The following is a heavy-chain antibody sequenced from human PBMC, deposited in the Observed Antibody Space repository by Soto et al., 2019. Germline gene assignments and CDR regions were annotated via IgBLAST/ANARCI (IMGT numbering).Heavy chain of an antibody. Sequence: GGSLRLSCAASGFTFSDYYMSWIRQAPGKGLEWVSYISSSSSYTNYADSVKGRFTISRDNAKNSLYLQMNSLRAEDTAVYYCARDTAPYDFWSGHGAFDIWGQGTMVTVSS. J-gene: IGHJ3*02. V-gene: IGHV3-11*06. CDR1: GFTFSDYY. D-gene: IGHD3-3*01. CDR2: ISSSSSYT. CDR3: ARDTAPYDFWSGHGAFDI.